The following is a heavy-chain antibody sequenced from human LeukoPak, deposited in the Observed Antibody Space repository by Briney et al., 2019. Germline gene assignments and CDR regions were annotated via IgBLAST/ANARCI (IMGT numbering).Heavy chain of an antibody. CDR1: GGSISSGSYY. Sequence: PSQTLSLTCTVSGGSISSGSYYWSWIRQPAGKGLEWIGRIYTSGSTNYNPSLKSRVTISVDTSKNQFSLKLSSVTAADTAVYYCARDPARLGDAFDIWGQGTMVTVSS. J-gene: IGHJ3*02. D-gene: IGHD6-6*01. V-gene: IGHV4-61*02. CDR3: ARDPARLGDAFDI. CDR2: IYTSGST.